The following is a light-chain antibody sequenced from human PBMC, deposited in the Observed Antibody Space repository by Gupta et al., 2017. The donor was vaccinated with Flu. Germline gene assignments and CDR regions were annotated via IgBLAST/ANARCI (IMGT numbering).Light chain of an antibody. CDR2: GDT. CDR1: SSNVGGGYD. CDR3: QSYDSSLSVYV. Sequence: QSVLTQPPSVSGAPGQRVSITCTGRSSNVGGGYDVHWFQQLPGTAPKLLIYGDTNRPSGVPDRFSGSKSGTSASLAITGLQAEDEADYYCQSYDSSLSVYVFGAGTKVTVL. J-gene: IGLJ1*01. V-gene: IGLV1-40*01.